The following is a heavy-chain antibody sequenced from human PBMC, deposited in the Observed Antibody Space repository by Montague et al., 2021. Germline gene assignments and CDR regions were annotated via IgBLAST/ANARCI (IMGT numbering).Heavy chain of an antibody. CDR2: TYYRSRWYF. D-gene: IGHD2-8*01. J-gene: IGHJ4*02. CDR3: ARDHGLINAWAY. V-gene: IGHV6-1*01. CDR1: GDSVSSTTTA. Sequence: CAISGDSVSSTTTAWHWIRQSPSRGLEWLGRTYYRSRWYFDYAPSVKSRITIQPDTATNQFSLQVNFVTPEDTAVYFCARDHGLINAWAYWGQGTLVTVSS.